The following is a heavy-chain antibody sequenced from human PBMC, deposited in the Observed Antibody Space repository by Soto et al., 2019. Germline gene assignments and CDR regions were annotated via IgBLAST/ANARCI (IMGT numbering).Heavy chain of an antibody. Sequence: GGSLRLSCGASGFAFSSYEMNWVRQAPGKGLEWVSYISSSGTTMYYADSVQGRFAISRDNAKNSLYLQMSSLRAEDTAIYYCARSYVWPGYYALDYWGQGALVTVSS. CDR2: ISSSGTTM. J-gene: IGHJ4*02. D-gene: IGHD3-3*01. CDR1: GFAFSSYE. CDR3: ARSYVWPGYYALDY. V-gene: IGHV3-48*03.